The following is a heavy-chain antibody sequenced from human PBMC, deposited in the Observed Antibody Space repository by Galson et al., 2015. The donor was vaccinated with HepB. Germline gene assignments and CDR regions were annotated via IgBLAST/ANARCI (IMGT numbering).Heavy chain of an antibody. J-gene: IGHJ4*02. D-gene: IGHD1-26*01. V-gene: IGHV1-18*01. CDR1: GYTFTSYG. CDR2: ISAYNGNT. Sequence: SVKVSCKASGYTFTSYGISWVRQAPGQGLEWMGWISAYNGNTNYAQKLQGRVTMTTDTSTSTAYMELRSLRSDDTAVYYCARAAKFRIVGAPCHYWGQGTLVTVSS. CDR3: ARAAKFRIVGAPCHY.